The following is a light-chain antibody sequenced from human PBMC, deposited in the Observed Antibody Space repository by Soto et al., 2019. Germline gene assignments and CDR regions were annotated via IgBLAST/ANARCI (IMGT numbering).Light chain of an antibody. CDR1: QSVSNW. CDR3: QQYNSYSWT. V-gene: IGKV1-5*01. CDR2: DVS. Sequence: DIQMTQSPSTLSASVGERVTITCRASQSVSNWLAWYKQKPGKAPKLLIYDVSSLESGVPSRVSGSGSGTEFILTISSLQPDDFETYYCQQYNSYSWTFGQGTKVDIK. J-gene: IGKJ1*01.